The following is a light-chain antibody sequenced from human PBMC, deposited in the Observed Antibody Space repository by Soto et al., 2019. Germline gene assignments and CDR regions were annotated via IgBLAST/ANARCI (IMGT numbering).Light chain of an antibody. CDR3: VAWDDSLSGRV. CDR1: GSNIGRNY. J-gene: IGLJ1*01. CDR2: RNN. V-gene: IGLV1-47*01. Sequence: QSVLTQPPSASGTPGQRVTISCSGGGSNIGRNYVYWYQQFPGTAPKILIYRNNQRPSGVPDRFSGSKSDTSASLATSGLRSEDEADYYCVAWDDSLSGRVFGTGTKVTDL.